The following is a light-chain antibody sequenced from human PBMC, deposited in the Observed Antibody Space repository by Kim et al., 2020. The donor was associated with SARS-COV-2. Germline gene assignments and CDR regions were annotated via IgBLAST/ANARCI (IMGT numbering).Light chain of an antibody. CDR3: QQYNSYSYT. CDR2: KAS. CDR1: QSISNW. Sequence: DIQMTQSPSTLSASVGDRVTITCRASQSISNWLAWYQQKPGKAPKLLIYKASSLESGVPSRFSGSGSGTDFTLTISSLQPDDFATYHCQQYNSYSYTFGQGTKLEI. V-gene: IGKV1-5*03. J-gene: IGKJ2*01.